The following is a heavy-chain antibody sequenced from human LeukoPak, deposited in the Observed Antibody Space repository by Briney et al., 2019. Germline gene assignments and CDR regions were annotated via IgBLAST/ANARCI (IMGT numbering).Heavy chain of an antibody. D-gene: IGHD7-27*01. V-gene: IGHV4-34*01. J-gene: IGHJ4*02. CDR1: GGSFSGYY. Sequence: KPSETLSLTCAVYGGSFSGYYWSWIRQPPGKGLEWIGEINHSGSTNYNPSLKSRVTISVDTSKNQFSLKLSSVTAADTAVYYCARVMGETGDEYYFDYWGQGTLVTVSS. CDR3: ARVMGETGDEYYFDY. CDR2: INHSGST.